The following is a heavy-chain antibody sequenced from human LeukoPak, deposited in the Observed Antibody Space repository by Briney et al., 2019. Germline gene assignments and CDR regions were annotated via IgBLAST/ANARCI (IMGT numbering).Heavy chain of an antibody. V-gene: IGHV3-30*18. CDR1: GFSFSSYG. CDR3: AKDLGGSGDFWSGYYDYYYSGMDV. Sequence: PGGSLRLSCAASGFSFSSYGMHWVRQAPGKGLEWVAVISYDGSNKYYADSVKGRFIISRDSSKNTLYLQMNSLRAEDTAVFYCAKDLGGSGDFWSGYYDYYYSGMDVWGQGTTVTVSS. CDR2: ISYDGSNK. D-gene: IGHD3-3*01. J-gene: IGHJ6*02.